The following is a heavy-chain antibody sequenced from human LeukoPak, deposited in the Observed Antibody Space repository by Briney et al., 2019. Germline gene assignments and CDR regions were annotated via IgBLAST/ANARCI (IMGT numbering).Heavy chain of an antibody. Sequence: SETLSLTCTVSGGSISSYYWSWIRQPAGKGLEWIGRVYTSGNTNYNPSLKSRVTMSVDTSKNQFSLSLTSVTAADTAVYYCASGRLGYNSPFDSWGQGTLVTVSS. CDR1: GGSISSYY. D-gene: IGHD5-24*01. CDR3: ASGRLGYNSPFDS. J-gene: IGHJ4*02. V-gene: IGHV4-4*07. CDR2: VYTSGNT.